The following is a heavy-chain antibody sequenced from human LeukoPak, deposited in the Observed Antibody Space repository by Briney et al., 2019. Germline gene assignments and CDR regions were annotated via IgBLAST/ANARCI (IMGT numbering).Heavy chain of an antibody. Sequence: GASVKVSCKVSGDTLTELSMHWVRQAPGKGLEWMGGFDPEDGETIYAQKFQGRVTMTEDTSTDTAYMELSSLRSEDTAVYYCATVSRSGGPYYYYGMDVWGQGTTVTVSS. J-gene: IGHJ6*02. CDR3: ATVSRSGGPYYYYGMDV. V-gene: IGHV1-24*01. CDR2: FDPEDGET. D-gene: IGHD6-19*01. CDR1: GDTLTELS.